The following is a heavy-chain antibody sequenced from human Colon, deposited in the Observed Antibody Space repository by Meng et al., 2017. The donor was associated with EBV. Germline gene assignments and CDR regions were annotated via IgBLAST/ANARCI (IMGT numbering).Heavy chain of an antibody. CDR2: IYYTGST. J-gene: IGHJ4*02. V-gene: IGHV4-30-4*01. Sequence: VRRPVSGPGLWKPSQTLSLTCTVSGGSFNSGDYYWSWIRQPPGKGLEWIGYIYYTGSTYYNPSLKSRVTISMDTSKNQFSLRLSSVTAADTAVYYCARNYYFDYWGQGTLVTVSS. CDR3: ARNYYFDY. CDR1: GGSFNSGDYY.